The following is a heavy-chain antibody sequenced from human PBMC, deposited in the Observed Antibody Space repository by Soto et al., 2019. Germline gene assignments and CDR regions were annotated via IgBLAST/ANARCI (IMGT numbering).Heavy chain of an antibody. CDR1: GGSISSYY. Sequence: QVQLQESGPGLLKPSETLSLTCTVSGGSISSYYWSWIRQPPGKGLEWIGYIYYSGSTNYNPSLQSRVTISVDTSKNQFSLKLSSVTAADTAVYYCAREGSWYSSANAFDIWGQGTMVTVSS. J-gene: IGHJ3*02. CDR2: IYYSGST. CDR3: AREGSWYSSANAFDI. D-gene: IGHD6-13*01. V-gene: IGHV4-59*01.